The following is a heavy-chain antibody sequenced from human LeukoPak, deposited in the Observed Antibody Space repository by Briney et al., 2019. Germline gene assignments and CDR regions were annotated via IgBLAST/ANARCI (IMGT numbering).Heavy chain of an antibody. CDR1: GYTFTSYD. D-gene: IGHD6-19*01. CDR3: ARTSSGRYVEDCWFDP. CDR2: MNPNSGNT. Sequence: ASVKVSCKASGYTFTSYDINWVRQATGQGLEWMGWMNPNSGNTGYAQKFQGRVTMTRNTSISTAYMELSSLRSEDTAVYYCARTSSGRYVEDCWFDPWGQGTLVTVSS. V-gene: IGHV1-8*01. J-gene: IGHJ5*02.